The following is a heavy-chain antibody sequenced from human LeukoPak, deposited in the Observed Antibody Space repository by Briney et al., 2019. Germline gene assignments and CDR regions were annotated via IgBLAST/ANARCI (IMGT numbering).Heavy chain of an antibody. CDR1: RGTFSSYA. CDR3: AKSSPPPLRY. V-gene: IGHV3-23*01. Sequence: GASVKVSCKASRGTFSSYAMSWVRQAPGKGLEWVSAFSGSGGSTYYADSVKGRFTISRDNSKNTLYLQMNSLRAEDTAVYYCAKSSPPPLRYWGQGTLVTVSS. J-gene: IGHJ4*02. CDR2: FSGSGGST.